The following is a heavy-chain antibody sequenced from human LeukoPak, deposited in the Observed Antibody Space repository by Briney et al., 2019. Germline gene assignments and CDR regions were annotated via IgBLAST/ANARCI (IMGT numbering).Heavy chain of an antibody. D-gene: IGHD3-9*01. Sequence: PGGSLRLSCAASGFTFSSYGMHWVRQAPGKGLEWVAVISYDGSNKYYADSVKGRFTISRDNSKNTLYLQMNSLRAEDTAVYYCAKDHDILTGYPIGPDYWGQGTLVTVSS. CDR3: AKDHDILTGYPIGPDY. J-gene: IGHJ4*02. CDR2: ISYDGSNK. CDR1: GFTFSSYG. V-gene: IGHV3-30*18.